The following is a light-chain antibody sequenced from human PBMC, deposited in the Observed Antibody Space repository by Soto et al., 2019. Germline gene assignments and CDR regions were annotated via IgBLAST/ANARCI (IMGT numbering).Light chain of an antibody. J-gene: IGLJ3*02. CDR2: DIS. CDR3: LFSYSGAYWV. V-gene: IGLV7-46*01. Sequence: HAVVTQEPSLTVSPGGTVTLTCGSSTGAVTSGLSPYWFQQKPGQAPRTLIYDISNRHSWTPARFSGSLLGGKSALTLSGAQPEDEAVYYCLFSYSGAYWVFGTGTKLIVL. CDR1: TGAVTSGLS.